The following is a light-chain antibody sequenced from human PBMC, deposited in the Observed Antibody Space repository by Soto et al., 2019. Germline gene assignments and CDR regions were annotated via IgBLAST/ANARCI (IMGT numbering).Light chain of an antibody. V-gene: IGLV2-11*01. J-gene: IGLJ1*01. CDR2: DVS. Sequence: QSALTQPPSASGSPGRSVTISCTGTSSDVGGYNYVSWYQQHPGKAPKLMIYDVSKRPSGVPDRFSGSKSGNTASLTISGLQAEDEADYYCCSYAGSYSYVFGTGTKLTVL. CDR3: CSYAGSYSYV. CDR1: SSDVGGYNY.